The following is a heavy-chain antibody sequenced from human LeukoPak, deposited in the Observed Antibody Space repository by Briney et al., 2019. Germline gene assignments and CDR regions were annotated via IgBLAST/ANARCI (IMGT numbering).Heavy chain of an antibody. D-gene: IGHD3-22*01. CDR2: TNSDGSST. J-gene: IGHJ4*02. CDR3: ARDLFYDSSGYYALDS. CDR1: GFTFSTYW. Sequence: PGGSLRLSCAASGFTFSTYWMHWGRQAPGKGLVWVSRTNSDGSSTVYADSVKGRFTISRDNAKNTLYLQMNSLRAEDTAVYYCARDLFYDSSGYYALDSWGQGTLVTVSS. V-gene: IGHV3-74*01.